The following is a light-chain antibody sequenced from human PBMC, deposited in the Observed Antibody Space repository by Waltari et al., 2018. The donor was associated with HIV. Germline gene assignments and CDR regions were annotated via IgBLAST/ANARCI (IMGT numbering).Light chain of an antibody. Sequence: QSALTQPASVSGSPGQSITISCTGTSSDFSDSDSVSWYQQLPGGAPKLIIEDVTTRPSGVPSRVSASKSGNTASLTIAGLQTGDEGDYYGGSSSATNNLSYVFGTGTKVTVL. CDR3: GSSSATNNLSYV. CDR1: SSDFSDSDS. J-gene: IGLJ1*01. CDR2: DVT. V-gene: IGLV2-14*03.